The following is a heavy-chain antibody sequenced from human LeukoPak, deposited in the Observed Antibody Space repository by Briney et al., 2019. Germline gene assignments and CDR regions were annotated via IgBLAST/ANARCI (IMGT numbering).Heavy chain of an antibody. CDR2: ISGSGGST. CDR1: GFTFSSYA. V-gene: IGHV3-23*01. J-gene: IGHJ4*02. Sequence: GGSLRLSCAASGFTFSSYAMSWVRQAPGKGLEWVSAISGSGGSTYYADSVKGRFTISRDNSKNTLYLQMNSLRAEDTAVYYCAKDSGGIVVGPLYYFDYWGQGTLVTVSS. CDR3: AKDSGGIVVGPLYYFDY. D-gene: IGHD3-22*01.